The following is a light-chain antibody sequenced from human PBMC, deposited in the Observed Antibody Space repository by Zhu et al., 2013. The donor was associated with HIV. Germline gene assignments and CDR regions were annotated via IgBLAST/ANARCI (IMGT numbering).Light chain of an antibody. V-gene: IGKV3-20*01. CDR3: QQYDNSKT. CDR1: QSVSSY. CDR2: GAS. Sequence: EIVLTQSPATLSLSPGERATLSCRASQSVSSYLAWYQQKPGQAPRLLIYGASSRATGIPDRFSGSGSGTDFTLTIRRLEPEDFAIYYCQQYDNSKTFGGGTKVEIK. J-gene: IGKJ4*01.